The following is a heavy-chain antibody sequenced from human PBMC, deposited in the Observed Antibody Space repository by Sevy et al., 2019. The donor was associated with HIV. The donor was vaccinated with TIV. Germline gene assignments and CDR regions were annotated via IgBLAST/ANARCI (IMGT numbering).Heavy chain of an antibody. CDR1: GYSFTSYW. Sequence: GESLKISCKGSGYSFTSYWIGWVRQMPGKGLEWMGIIYPGDSDTRYSPSFQGQVTISADKSISTAYLQWSSLKASETAMYYCARRGYYDSSGYYYKDYYYYGMDVWGQGTTVTVSS. J-gene: IGHJ6*02. CDR3: ARRGYYDSSGYYYKDYYYYGMDV. CDR2: IYPGDSDT. D-gene: IGHD3-22*01. V-gene: IGHV5-51*01.